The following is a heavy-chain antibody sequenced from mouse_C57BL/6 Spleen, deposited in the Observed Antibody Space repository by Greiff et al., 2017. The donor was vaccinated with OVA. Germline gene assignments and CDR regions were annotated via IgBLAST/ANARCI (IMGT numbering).Heavy chain of an antibody. D-gene: IGHD1-1*01. J-gene: IGHJ1*03. CDR2: ISNLAYSI. CDR1: GFTFSDYG. V-gene: IGHV5-15*01. Sequence: EVQRVESGGGLVQPGGSLKLSCAASGFTFSDYGMAWVRQAPRKGPEWVAFISNLAYSIYYADTVTGRFTISRENAKNTLYLEMSSLRSEDTAMYYCARQGYYYGSSSYWYFDVWGTGTTVTVSS. CDR3: ARQGYYYGSSSYWYFDV.